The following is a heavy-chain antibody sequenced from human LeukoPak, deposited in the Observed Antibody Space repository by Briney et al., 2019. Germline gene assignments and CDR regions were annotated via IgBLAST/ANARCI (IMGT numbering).Heavy chain of an antibody. CDR1: GFTFNNYA. J-gene: IGHJ4*02. CDR3: AKGPKLGDGFHCDH. Sequence: GGSLRLSCAASGFTFNNYALSWVRQAPGKGQEWVSAISGDGDNTYYADSVKGRFTISRDISKNTLYLQMNSLRVEDTAVYYCAKGPKLGDGFHCDHWGQGTLVTVSS. V-gene: IGHV3-23*01. D-gene: IGHD5-24*01. CDR2: ISGDGDNT.